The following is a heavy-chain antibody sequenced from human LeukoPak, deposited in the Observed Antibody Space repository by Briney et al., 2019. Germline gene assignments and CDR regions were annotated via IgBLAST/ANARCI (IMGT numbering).Heavy chain of an antibody. D-gene: IGHD2-2*01. CDR2: ISSSSSYI. CDR3: ARGGSPDLYCSSTSCQADY. Sequence: GGSLRLSCAASGFTFSSYSMNWVRQAPGKGLEWVSSISSSSSYIYYADSVKGRFTISRDNAKNSLYLQMNSLRAEDTAVHYCARGGSPDLYCSSTSCQADYWGQGTLVTVSS. CDR1: GFTFSSYS. V-gene: IGHV3-21*01. J-gene: IGHJ4*02.